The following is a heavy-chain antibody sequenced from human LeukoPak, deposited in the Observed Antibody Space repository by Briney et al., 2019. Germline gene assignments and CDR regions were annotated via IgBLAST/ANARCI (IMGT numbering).Heavy chain of an antibody. CDR1: GYTFTSYG. Sequence: EASVKVSCKASGYTFTSYGISWVRQAPGQGLEWMGWISAYNGNTNYAQKLQGRVTMTTDTSTSTAYMELRSLRSDDTAVYYCARDVDTYYDFWSGYPIDYWGQGTLVTVSS. D-gene: IGHD3-3*01. J-gene: IGHJ4*02. CDR2: ISAYNGNT. CDR3: ARDVDTYYDFWSGYPIDY. V-gene: IGHV1-18*01.